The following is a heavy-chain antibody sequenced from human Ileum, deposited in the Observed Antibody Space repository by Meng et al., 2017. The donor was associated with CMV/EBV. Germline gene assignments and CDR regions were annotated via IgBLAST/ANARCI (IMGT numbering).Heavy chain of an antibody. J-gene: IGHJ4*02. V-gene: IGHV4-4*07. Sequence: QVHLQESGPGLVKPSESLSLTCAVSGGSISTYYGTWVRQPAGKGLEWIGRINAGGSTNDNPSLKSRVTMSVDTSKNQFSLKVTSVTAADTAVYYCAREENTVNQFEYWGQGTLVTVSS. CDR3: AREENTVNQFEY. D-gene: IGHD4-17*01. CDR2: INAGGST. CDR1: GGSISTYY.